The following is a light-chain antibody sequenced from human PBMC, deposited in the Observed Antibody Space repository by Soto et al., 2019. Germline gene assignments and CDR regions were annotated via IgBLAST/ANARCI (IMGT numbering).Light chain of an antibody. CDR2: ANS. J-gene: IGLJ1*01. CDR1: SSNIGAGYD. V-gene: IGLV1-40*01. Sequence: QSVLTQPPSVSGAPGQRVTISCTGSSSNIGAGYDIHWYQQVPGTAPKPLIYANSNRASGVPDRFSGSKSGTSASLAITGLQAEDEADYYCQSYDTSLSGYVFGSGTKLTVL. CDR3: QSYDTSLSGYV.